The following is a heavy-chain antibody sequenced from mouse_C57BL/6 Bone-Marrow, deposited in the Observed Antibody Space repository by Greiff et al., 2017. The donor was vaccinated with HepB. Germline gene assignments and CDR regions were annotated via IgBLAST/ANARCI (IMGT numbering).Heavy chain of an antibody. J-gene: IGHJ3*01. V-gene: IGHV5-9-1*02. CDR1: GFTFSSYA. D-gene: IGHD1-1*01. Sequence: EVQLVESGEGLVKPGGSLKLSCAASGFTFSSYAMSWVRQTPEKRLEWVAYISSGGDYIYYADTVKGRFTISRDNARNTLYLQMSSLKSEDTAMYYCTREGEDYYYYGSPWFAYWGQGTLVTVSA. CDR2: ISSGGDYI. CDR3: TREGEDYYYYGSPWFAY.